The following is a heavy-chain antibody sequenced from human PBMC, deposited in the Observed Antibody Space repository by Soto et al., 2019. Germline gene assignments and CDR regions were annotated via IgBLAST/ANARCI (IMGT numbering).Heavy chain of an antibody. CDR3: ARIYYYGSGSYPDAFDI. CDR1: GSTFTSYD. V-gene: IGHV1-8*01. J-gene: IGHJ3*02. CDR2: MNPNSGNT. Sequence: QVQLVQSGAEVKQPGASVKVSCKASGSTFTSYDINWVRQATGQGLEGMGWMNPNSGNTGYAQKFQGRVTMTRNTTISTAHMELSSLRSEDTAVYYCARIYYYGSGSYPDAFDIWGRGTMVTVSS. D-gene: IGHD3-10*01.